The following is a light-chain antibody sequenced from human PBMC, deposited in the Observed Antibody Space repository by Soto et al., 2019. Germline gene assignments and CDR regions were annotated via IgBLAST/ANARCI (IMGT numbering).Light chain of an antibody. CDR3: RKYDNAPLT. CDR2: AAY. Sequence: DIQMTQAPSSLSASVGDRVTITCRARQDISTYLAWYQQKPGKVPKLLISAAYTLQSGVPPRFSGSGSGTDFTLTISSLQPEDVATDYCRKYDNAPLTFGGGTKVEIK. V-gene: IGKV1-27*01. CDR1: QDISTY. J-gene: IGKJ4*01.